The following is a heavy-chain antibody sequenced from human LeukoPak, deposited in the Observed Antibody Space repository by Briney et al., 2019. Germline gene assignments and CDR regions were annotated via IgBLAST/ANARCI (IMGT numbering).Heavy chain of an antibody. Sequence: EASVKVSCKASGYTFTSYAMNWVRQAPGQGLEWMGWINPNSGGTNYAQKFQGRVTMTRDTSISTAYMELSRLRSDDTAVYYCARVGKSSSSPVSWFDPWGQGTLVTVSS. D-gene: IGHD6-6*01. CDR3: ARVGKSSSSPVSWFDP. V-gene: IGHV1-2*02. CDR1: GYTFTSYA. J-gene: IGHJ5*02. CDR2: INPNSGGT.